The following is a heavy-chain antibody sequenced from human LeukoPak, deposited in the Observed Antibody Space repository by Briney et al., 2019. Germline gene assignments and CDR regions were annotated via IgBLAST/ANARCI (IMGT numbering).Heavy chain of an antibody. CDR3: ARDDGSGSYGVNGMDV. Sequence: SQTLSLTCTVSGGSISSGGYYWSWIRQPPGKGLECIGYIYHSGSTYYNPSLKSRVTISVDTSRNQFSLKLSSVTAADTAVYYCARDDGSGSYGVNGMDVWGQGTTVAVSS. CDR2: IYHSGST. V-gene: IGHV4-30-2*01. CDR1: GGSISSGGYY. J-gene: IGHJ6*02. D-gene: IGHD3-10*01.